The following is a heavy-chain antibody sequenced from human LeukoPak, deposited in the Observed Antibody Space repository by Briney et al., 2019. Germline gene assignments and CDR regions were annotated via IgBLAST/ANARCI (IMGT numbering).Heavy chain of an antibody. J-gene: IGHJ4*02. D-gene: IGHD1-7*01. CDR1: GVSISCYY. V-gene: IGHV4-59*01. CDR3: ARAIDAQELELRDVWRPFDY. Sequence: SETLSLTCTVSGVSISCYYRRWIRQPPGKGLEWIGYISYSGSTNYNPSLKSRVTISVDTSKYQFSLKLSSVTAADTAVYYCARAIDAQELELRDVWRPFDYWGQGTLVTVSS. CDR2: ISYSGST.